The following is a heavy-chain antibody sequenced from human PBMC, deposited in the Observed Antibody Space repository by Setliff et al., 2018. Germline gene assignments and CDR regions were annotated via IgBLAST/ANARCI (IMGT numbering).Heavy chain of an antibody. D-gene: IGHD4-17*01. J-gene: IGHJ5*02. CDR2: IHVDGGRT. CDR3: ARDPNGDYVGSFDP. CDR1: TFTFTKYA. V-gene: IGHV3-23*01. Sequence: PGGSLRLSCVASTFTFTKYAVTWVRQAPGKGLEWVSSIHVDGGRTFYADSVQGRFTISRDNSRNTLYLQMNNLRAEDTASYYCARDPNGDYVGSFDPWGQGILVTVSS.